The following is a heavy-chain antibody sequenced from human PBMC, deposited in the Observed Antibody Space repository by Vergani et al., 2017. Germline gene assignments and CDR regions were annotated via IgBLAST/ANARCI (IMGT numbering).Heavy chain of an antibody. D-gene: IGHD3-3*01. CDR1: GGSFSGYY. V-gene: IGHV4-34*01. J-gene: IGHJ5*02. CDR3: ARVQGPSIFGVVIRRYNWFDP. Sequence: QVQLQQWGAGLLKPSETLSLTCAVYGGSFSGYYWSWIRQPPGKGLEWIGEINHSGSTNYNPSLKSRVTISVDTSKNQFSLKLSSVTAADTAVYYCARVQGPSIFGVVIRRYNWFDPWDQGTLVTVSS. CDR2: INHSGST.